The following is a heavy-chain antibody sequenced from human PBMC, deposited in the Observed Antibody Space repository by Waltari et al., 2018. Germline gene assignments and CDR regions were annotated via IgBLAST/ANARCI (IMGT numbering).Heavy chain of an antibody. CDR1: GYTFPGYY. D-gene: IGHD6-13*01. J-gene: IGHJ4*02. CDR2: INPNSGGT. Sequence: QVQLVQSGAEVKKPGASVTVSCKASGYTFPGYYMHWVLQAPCKGLEWMGRINPNSGGTNYAQKFQGRVTMTRDTSISTAYMELSRLRSDDTAVYYCARGGYSSSWYALYYFDYWGQGTLVTVSS. V-gene: IGHV1-2*06. CDR3: ARGGYSSSWYALYYFDY.